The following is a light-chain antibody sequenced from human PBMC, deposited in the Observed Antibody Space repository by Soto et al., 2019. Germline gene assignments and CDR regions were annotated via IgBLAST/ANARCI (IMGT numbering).Light chain of an antibody. V-gene: IGKV1-5*01. CDR3: QQYNSYPIT. CDR1: QSISSS. Sequence: DIQMTQSPSSLSASVGDKVTITCRASQSISSSLNWYQQKPGKAPKLLFYDASNLESGVPSRFSGSGSGTEFTLTISSLQPDDFATYYCQQYNSYPITFGQGTRLEIK. J-gene: IGKJ5*01. CDR2: DAS.